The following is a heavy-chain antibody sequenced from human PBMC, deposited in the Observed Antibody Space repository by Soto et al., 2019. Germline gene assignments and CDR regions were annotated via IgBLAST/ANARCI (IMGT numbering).Heavy chain of an antibody. CDR1: GGTFSNYT. Sequence: ASVKVSCKASGGTFSNYTISWVRQAPGQGLEWMGGIIPVFGTTDYEQKSQGRVTITADGSTSTAYMKLSSLRSADTAVYYCARSSPYIVVRKPTGNQDYYGMDVWGQGTTVTVSS. CDR2: IIPVFGTT. D-gene: IGHD2-2*01. J-gene: IGHJ6*02. V-gene: IGHV1-69*13. CDR3: ARSSPYIVVRKPTGNQDYYGMDV.